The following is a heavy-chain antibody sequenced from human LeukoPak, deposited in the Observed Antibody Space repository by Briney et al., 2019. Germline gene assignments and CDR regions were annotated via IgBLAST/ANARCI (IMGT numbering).Heavy chain of an antibody. CDR1: GGTFSSYA. Sequence: SVKVSCKASGGTFSSYAISWVRQAPGQGLEWMGGIIPIFGTANYAQKFQGRVTITADESTSTAYMELNSLRAEDTAVYYCAKDHHSSGLYYFDYWGQGTLVTVSS. CDR2: IIPIFGTA. J-gene: IGHJ4*02. V-gene: IGHV1-69*13. D-gene: IGHD6-19*01. CDR3: AKDHHSSGLYYFDY.